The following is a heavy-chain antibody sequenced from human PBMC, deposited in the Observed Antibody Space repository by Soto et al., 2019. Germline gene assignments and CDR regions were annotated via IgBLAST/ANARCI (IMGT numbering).Heavy chain of an antibody. V-gene: IGHV1-69*01. D-gene: IGHD3-16*01. CDR3: TRGVTANYMGGDAFEI. CDR2: IMPIFGTA. CDR1: GGTFSSYT. J-gene: IGHJ3*02. Sequence: QVLLVHSGAEVKKPGSSVKVTCKASGGTFSSYTISWVRQAPGQGLEYMGGIMPIFGTATYTQSFQDRVTITADESTSTVYMELRSLTSDDTAVYYCTRGVTANYMGGDAFEIWGQGTMVTVSS.